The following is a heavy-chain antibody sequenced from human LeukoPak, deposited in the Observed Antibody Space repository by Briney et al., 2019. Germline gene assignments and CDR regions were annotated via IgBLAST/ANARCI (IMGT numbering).Heavy chain of an antibody. D-gene: IGHD5-18*01. CDR2: ISWNSAVI. Sequence: GGSLRLSCAASGFAFDKYAMHWVRQAPGKGLEWVSGISWNSAVIGYADSVKGRFTISRDNAKNSLYLQMNSLRAEDTGVYYCAKDSYSKGDYWGQGVLVTVSS. CDR1: GFAFDKYA. J-gene: IGHJ4*02. CDR3: AKDSYSKGDY. V-gene: IGHV3-9*01.